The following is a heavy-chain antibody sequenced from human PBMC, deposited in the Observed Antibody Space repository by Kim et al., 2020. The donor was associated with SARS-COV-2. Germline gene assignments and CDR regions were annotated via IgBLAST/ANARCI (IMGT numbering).Heavy chain of an antibody. D-gene: IGHD3-3*01. CDR2: IIPIFGTA. Sequence: SVKVSCKASGGTFSSYAISWVRQAPGQGLEWMGGIIPIFGTANYAQKFQGRVTITADESTSTAYMELSSLRSEDTAVYYCASYRRGDRTYYDFWSGYYMTNDAFDIWGQGTMVTVSS. J-gene: IGHJ3*02. CDR3: ASYRRGDRTYYDFWSGYYMTNDAFDI. V-gene: IGHV1-69*13. CDR1: GGTFSSYA.